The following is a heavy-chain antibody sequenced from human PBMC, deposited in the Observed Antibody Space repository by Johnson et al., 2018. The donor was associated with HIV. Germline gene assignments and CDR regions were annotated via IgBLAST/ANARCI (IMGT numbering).Heavy chain of an antibody. D-gene: IGHD6-6*01. Sequence: VHLVESGGGVVRPGGSLRLSCAASGFTFDDYGMSWVRQAPGKGLEWVSLISWDGGSTYYADSVKGRFTISRDNSKNSLYLQMNSLRTEDTALYYCAKELTMYSSSSAAVVIWGQGTMVTVSS. CDR2: ISWDGGST. CDR1: GFTFDDYG. V-gene: IGHV3-43*01. J-gene: IGHJ3*02. CDR3: AKELTMYSSSSAAVVI.